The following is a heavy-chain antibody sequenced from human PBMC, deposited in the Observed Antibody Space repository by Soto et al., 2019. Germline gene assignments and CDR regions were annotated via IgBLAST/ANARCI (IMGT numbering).Heavy chain of an antibody. V-gene: IGHV3-23*01. CDR3: AKVGGEVVQPARTFDY. D-gene: IGHD2-2*01. CDR2: ISGSGGST. CDR1: GFTFSSYA. Sequence: GGSLRLSCAASGFTFSSYAMSWVRQGPGKGLEWVSAISGSGGSTYYADSVKGRFTISRDNSKNTLYLQMNSLRAEDTAVYYCAKVGGEVVQPARTFDYWGQGTLVTVSS. J-gene: IGHJ4*02.